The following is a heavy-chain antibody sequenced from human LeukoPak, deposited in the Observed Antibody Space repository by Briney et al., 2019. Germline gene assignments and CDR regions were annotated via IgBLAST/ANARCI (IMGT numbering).Heavy chain of an antibody. CDR2: ISGSGGST. CDR1: GFTFSSYA. CDR3: AKVGAVVPAALVDNYFDY. D-gene: IGHD2-2*01. Sequence: GRSLRLSCAASGFTFSSYAMSWVRQAPGKGLEWVSAISGSGGSTYYADSVKGRFTISRDNSKNTLYLQMNSLRAEDTAVHYCAKVGAVVPAALVDNYFDYWGQGTLVTVSS. J-gene: IGHJ4*02. V-gene: IGHV3-23*01.